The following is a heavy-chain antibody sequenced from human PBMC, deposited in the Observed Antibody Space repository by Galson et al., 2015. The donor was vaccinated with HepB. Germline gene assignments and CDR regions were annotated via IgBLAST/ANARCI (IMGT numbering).Heavy chain of an antibody. D-gene: IGHD3-22*01. CDR2: IKQDGSEK. Sequence: SLRLSCAASGFTFSSYWMSWVRQAPGKGLEWVANIKQDGSEKYYVDSVKGRYTITRDNAKNSLYLQMNSLRVEDTAVYYCARDIGSGYSRTAFDIWGQGTMVTVSS. CDR3: ARDIGSGYSRTAFDI. V-gene: IGHV3-7*03. J-gene: IGHJ3*02. CDR1: GFTFSSYW.